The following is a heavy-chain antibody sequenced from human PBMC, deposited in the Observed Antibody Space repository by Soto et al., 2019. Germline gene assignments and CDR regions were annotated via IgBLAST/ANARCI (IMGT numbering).Heavy chain of an antibody. D-gene: IGHD3-3*01. CDR2: INPNSGGT. V-gene: IGHV1-2*04. Sequence: GASVKVSCKASGYTFTGYYMHWVRQAPGQGLEWMGWINPNSGGTNYAQKFQGWVTMTRDTSISTAYMELSRLRSDDTAVYYCARGVLRFLEWLFPTKYYYYVMDVWGQGTTVTVSS. CDR3: ARGVLRFLEWLFPTKYYYYVMDV. J-gene: IGHJ6*02. CDR1: GYTFTGYY.